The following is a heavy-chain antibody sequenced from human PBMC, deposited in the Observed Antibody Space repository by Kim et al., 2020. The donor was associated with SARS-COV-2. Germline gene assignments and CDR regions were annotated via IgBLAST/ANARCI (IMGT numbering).Heavy chain of an antibody. J-gene: IGHJ4*02. Sequence: GGSLRLSCAASGFTFSSSWMNWVRQVPGKGLEWVANINLDGTETYYVDSVKGLFTISRDNAKNSLYLQMNGLRVEDTAVYYCARHRGIANWGQGTLVTVS. CDR3: ARHRGIAN. CDR1: GFTFSSSW. V-gene: IGHV3-7*01. D-gene: IGHD6-13*01. CDR2: INLDGTET.